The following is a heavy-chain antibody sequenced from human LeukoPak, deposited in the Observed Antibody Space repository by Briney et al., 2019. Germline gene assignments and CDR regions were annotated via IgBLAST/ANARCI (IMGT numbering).Heavy chain of an antibody. CDR3: ARLGGSGSYSPTRTYYYYYGMDV. CDR2: VNYSGSV. Sequence: SETLSLTCTVSGGSISSYYWSWIRQPPGKGLEWIGYVNYSGSVNYNPSLNSRVSISADTSKNQFSLKLSSVTAADTAVYYCARLGGSGSYSPTRTYYYYYGMDVWGQGTTVTVSS. V-gene: IGHV4-59*08. D-gene: IGHD3-10*01. J-gene: IGHJ6*02. CDR1: GGSISSYY.